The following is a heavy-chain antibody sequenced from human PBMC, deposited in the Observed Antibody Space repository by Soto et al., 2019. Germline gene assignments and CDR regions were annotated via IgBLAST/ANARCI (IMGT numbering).Heavy chain of an antibody. D-gene: IGHD2-21*02. CDR3: GRPGGDFVLPSDY. CDR2: INHSGTA. CDR1: GGSFSGYY. V-gene: IGHV4-34*01. J-gene: IGHJ4*02. Sequence: SETLSLTCAVYGGSFSGYYWSWIRQPPGKGLEWIGEINHSGTANYNPSLTGRVTMSVDTSKNQFSLNLNSVTAADTAVYFCGRPGGDFVLPSDYWGPGTLVTVSS.